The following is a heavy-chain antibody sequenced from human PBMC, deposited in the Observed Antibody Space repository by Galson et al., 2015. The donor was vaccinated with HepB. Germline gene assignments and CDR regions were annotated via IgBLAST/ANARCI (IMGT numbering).Heavy chain of an antibody. V-gene: IGHV3-20*01. D-gene: IGHD5-18*01. Sequence: SLRLSCAASGFTFDDYGMSWVRQAPGKGLEWVSGINWNGGSTGYADSVKGRFTISRDNAKNSLYLQMNSRRAEDTALYHCARVQYSSGAFDIWGQGTMVTVSS. J-gene: IGHJ3*02. CDR1: GFTFDDYG. CDR2: INWNGGST. CDR3: ARVQYSSGAFDI.